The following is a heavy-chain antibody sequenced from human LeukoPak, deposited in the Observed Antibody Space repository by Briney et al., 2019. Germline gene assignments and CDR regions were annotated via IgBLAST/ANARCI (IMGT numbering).Heavy chain of an antibody. CDR1: GGTFSSYA. D-gene: IGHD2-2*01. V-gene: IGHV1-69*13. Sequence: ASVKVSCKASGGTFSSYAISWVRQAPGQGLEWMGGIIPIFGTANYAQKFQGRVTITADESTSTAYMELSSLRSEDTAVYYCARALVPAAMSAYYYYGMDVWGQGTTVTVSS. CDR3: ARALVPAAMSAYYYYGMDV. CDR2: IIPIFGTA. J-gene: IGHJ6*02.